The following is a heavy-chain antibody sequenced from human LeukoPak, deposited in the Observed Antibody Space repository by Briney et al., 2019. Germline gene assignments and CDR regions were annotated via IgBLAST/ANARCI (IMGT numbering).Heavy chain of an antibody. Sequence: ASVKVSCKASGGTFSSYAIIWVRQAPGQGLEWMGWMNPNSGNTGYAQKFQGRVTMTRNTSISTAYMELSSLRSEDTAVYYCARVTMVRGVISRKWAYYYMDVWGKGTTVTVSS. V-gene: IGHV1-8*02. CDR2: MNPNSGNT. CDR1: GGTFSSYA. J-gene: IGHJ6*03. D-gene: IGHD3-10*01. CDR3: ARVTMVRGVISRKWAYYYMDV.